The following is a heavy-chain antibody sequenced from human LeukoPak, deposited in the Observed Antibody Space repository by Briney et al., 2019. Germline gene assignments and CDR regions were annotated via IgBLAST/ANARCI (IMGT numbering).Heavy chain of an antibody. Sequence: GASVKVSCKASGYTLVNHGITWVRQAPGQGLEWMGWITPYNDKTNYAQRFQGRLTMTTETSTNTAYVELRSLRSDDTAVYYCAKSASRDYYDSSGYPDYWGQGTLVTVSS. CDR2: ITPYNDKT. J-gene: IGHJ4*02. D-gene: IGHD3-22*01. V-gene: IGHV1-18*01. CDR3: AKSASRDYYDSSGYPDY. CDR1: GYTLVNHG.